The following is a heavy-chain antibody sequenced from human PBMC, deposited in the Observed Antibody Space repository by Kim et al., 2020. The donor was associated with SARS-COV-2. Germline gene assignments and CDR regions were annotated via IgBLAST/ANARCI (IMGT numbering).Heavy chain of an antibody. CDR2: IYYSGST. D-gene: IGHD3-10*01. J-gene: IGHJ6*02. CDR3: ARDVLVYYGATDYYYYGMDV. V-gene: IGHV4-59*01. CDR1: GGSISSYY. Sequence: SETLSLTCTVSGGSISSYYWSWIRQPPGKGLEWIGYIYYSGSTNYNPSLKSRVTISVDTSKNQFSLKLSSVTAADTAVYYCARDVLVYYGATDYYYYGMDVWGQGTTVTVSS.